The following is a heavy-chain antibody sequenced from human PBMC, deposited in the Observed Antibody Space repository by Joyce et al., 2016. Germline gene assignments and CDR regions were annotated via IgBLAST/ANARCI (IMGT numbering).Heavy chain of an antibody. Sequence: DVQLVQSGAEVKKPGESLNISCKASGYTYTGYWIAWVRQMPGKGLDWMGIIYPGDSDTTYSPSFQGQVTISVDKSISTAYLQWSTLKASDTAIYYCARATIAPRTRAFDIWGQGTMVIVSS. J-gene: IGHJ3*02. CDR1: GYTYTGYW. CDR3: ARATIAPRTRAFDI. D-gene: IGHD6-6*01. CDR2: IYPGDSDT. V-gene: IGHV5-51*01.